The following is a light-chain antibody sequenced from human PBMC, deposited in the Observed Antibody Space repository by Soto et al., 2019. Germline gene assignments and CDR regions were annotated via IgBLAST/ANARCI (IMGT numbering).Light chain of an antibody. CDR3: QKYNSAPIT. J-gene: IGKJ5*01. V-gene: IGKV3-15*01. CDR1: QSVGRN. CDR2: LAT. Sequence: EIVMTQSPATLSVSPGERVTLSCRASQSVGRNLVWYQQKPGQAPRILIYLATTRATGIPARFSGSGSGTEFTLTISSLQPEDVATYYCQKYNSAPITFGQGTRLEIK.